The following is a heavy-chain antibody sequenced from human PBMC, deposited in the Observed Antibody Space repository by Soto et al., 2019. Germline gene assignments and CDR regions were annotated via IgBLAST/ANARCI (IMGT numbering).Heavy chain of an antibody. V-gene: IGHV1-69*02. CDR1: GDTFSSYT. CDR2: TIPILSMS. J-gene: IGHJ4*02. Sequence: QVHLVQSGAELKKPGSSVRVSCKASGDTFSSYTINWVRQAPGLGLEWMGSTIPILSMSNYALKFQGRLTITADKATSTAYMELSSLRSEDTAIYYCATSYGSGSQAFDNWGQGALVTVSS. CDR3: ATSYGSGSQAFDN. D-gene: IGHD3-10*01.